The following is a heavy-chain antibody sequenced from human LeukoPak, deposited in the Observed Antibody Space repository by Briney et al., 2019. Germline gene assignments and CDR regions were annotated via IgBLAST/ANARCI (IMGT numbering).Heavy chain of an antibody. D-gene: IGHD2-15*01. V-gene: IGHV3-23*01. Sequence: GGSLRLSCVASGFNFSNHDMSWFRQVPGKGLEWVSGISGSGSRTYYADSVKGRFTISRDNSKNTLYLQMNSLRAEDTAIYYCAKNGDRGAYCTGGTCYPYFYYYMDVWGKGTTVTI. CDR3: AKNGDRGAYCTGGTCYPYFYYYMDV. CDR1: GFNFSNHD. CDR2: ISGSGSRT. J-gene: IGHJ6*03.